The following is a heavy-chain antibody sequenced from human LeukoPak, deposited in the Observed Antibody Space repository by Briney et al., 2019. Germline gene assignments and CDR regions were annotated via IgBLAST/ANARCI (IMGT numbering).Heavy chain of an antibody. J-gene: IGHJ3*02. CDR2: IYYSGST. V-gene: IGHV4-59*01. CDR3: ARGGYYDSSGYYPDAFDI. D-gene: IGHD3-22*01. CDR1: GGSFGGYY. Sequence: SETLSLTCAVYGGSFGGYYWSWIRQPPGKGLEWIGYIYYSGSTDYNPSLKSRVTISVDTSKNQFSLKLSSVTAADAAVYYCARGGYYDSSGYYPDAFDIWGQGTMVTVSS.